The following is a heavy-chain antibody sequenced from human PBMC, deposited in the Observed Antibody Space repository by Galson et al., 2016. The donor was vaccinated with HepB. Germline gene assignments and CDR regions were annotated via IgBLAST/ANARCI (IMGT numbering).Heavy chain of an antibody. CDR2: ISVHNGNT. J-gene: IGHJ4*02. Sequence: SVKVSCKASGYTFNHYGITWVRQAPGQGLEWMGWISVHNGNTNYAQKIQGRVTMTTDPVTSTAYMELRSLRSDDTAVYYCARGGGRGGSDYWGQGTLFTVSS. CDR1: GYTFNHYG. D-gene: IGHD1-26*01. CDR3: ARGGGRGGSDY. V-gene: IGHV1-18*01.